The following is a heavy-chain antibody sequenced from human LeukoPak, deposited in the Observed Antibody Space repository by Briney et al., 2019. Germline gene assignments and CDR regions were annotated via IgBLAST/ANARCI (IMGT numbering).Heavy chain of an antibody. CDR1: GASISTHH. J-gene: IGHJ6*02. CDR2: LFNSGGT. D-gene: IGHD3-10*01. Sequence: SETLSLTCTVSGASISTHHWSWIRQPRGEGLEWIGDLFNSGGTKYNASLQSRVTISIDTSKKQVSLKVTSVTAADTAVYYCARRLPASGMRDVWGQGTTVTVTS. CDR3: ARRLPASGMRDV. V-gene: IGHV4-59*08.